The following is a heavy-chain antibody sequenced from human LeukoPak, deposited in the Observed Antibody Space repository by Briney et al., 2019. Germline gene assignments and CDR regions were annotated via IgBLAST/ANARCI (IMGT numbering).Heavy chain of an antibody. CDR2: VKQDGTEK. CDR3: ARGDAFSGDH. CDR1: GFRFGRDW. J-gene: IGHJ4*02. V-gene: IGHV3-7*04. Sequence: GGSLRLTCVASGFRFGRDWISWVRQAPGKGLEWVACVKQDGTEKNYVVSVWGRFTFSVDNGKNSLYLQMNSLRAEDTAKYYCARGDAFSGDHWGQGTLVTVSS.